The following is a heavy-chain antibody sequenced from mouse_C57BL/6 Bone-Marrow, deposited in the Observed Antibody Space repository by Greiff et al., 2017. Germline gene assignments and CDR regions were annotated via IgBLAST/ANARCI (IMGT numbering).Heavy chain of an antibody. CDR2: IYPGSGST. CDR3: ARPYYSNYWYFDV. CDR1: GYTFTSYW. J-gene: IGHJ1*03. V-gene: IGHV1-55*01. D-gene: IGHD2-5*01. Sequence: VQLQQSGAELVKPGASVKMSCKASGYTFTSYWITWVKQRPGQGLEWIGDIYPGSGSTNYNEKFKSKATLTVNPSSSTAYMQLRSLTSGDSAVYYCARPYYSNYWYFDVWGTGTTVTVSS.